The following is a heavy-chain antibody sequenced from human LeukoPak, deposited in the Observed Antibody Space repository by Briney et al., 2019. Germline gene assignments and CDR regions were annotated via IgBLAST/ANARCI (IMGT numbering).Heavy chain of an antibody. CDR3: ARDLAIAAAGNGRY. CDR1: GFTFSSYE. D-gene: IGHD6-13*01. Sequence: GGSLRLSCAASGFTFSSYEMNWVRQAPGKGLEWVSYISSSGSTIYYADSVKGRFNISRDNAKNSLYLQMNSLRAEDTAAYYCARDLAIAAAGNGRYWGQGTLVTVSS. V-gene: IGHV3-48*03. J-gene: IGHJ4*02. CDR2: ISSSGSTI.